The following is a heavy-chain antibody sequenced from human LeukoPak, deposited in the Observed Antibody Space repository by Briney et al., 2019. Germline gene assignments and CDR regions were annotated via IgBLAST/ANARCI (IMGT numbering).Heavy chain of an antibody. V-gene: IGHV3-64*01. J-gene: IGHJ4*02. CDR2: ISTDGGGT. CDR3: ARYCNGVTCYSGYDY. CDR1: GFTFSSYA. D-gene: IGHD2-15*01. Sequence: GGSLRLSCAASGFTFSSYAMHWVRQTPGKGLEYVSAISTDGGGTYYANSVKGRFTISRDNSKNTLYLQMGSLRAEDMAVYFCARYCNGVTCYSGYDYWGQGTLVTVSS.